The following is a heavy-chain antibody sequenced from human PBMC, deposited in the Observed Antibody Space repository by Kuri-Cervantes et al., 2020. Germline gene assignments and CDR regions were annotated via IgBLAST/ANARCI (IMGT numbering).Heavy chain of an antibody. J-gene: IGHJ4*02. CDR3: ARVGSPVAHLRWIDY. CDR2: INSDGSST. CDR1: GFTFSSYW. V-gene: IGHV3-74*01. Sequence: GGSLRLSCAASGFTFSSYWMHWVRQAPGKGLVWVSRINSDGSSTSYADSVKGRSTISRDNSKNTLYLQMNSLRAEDTAVYYCARVGSPVAHLRWIDYWGQGTLVTVSS. D-gene: IGHD6-19*01.